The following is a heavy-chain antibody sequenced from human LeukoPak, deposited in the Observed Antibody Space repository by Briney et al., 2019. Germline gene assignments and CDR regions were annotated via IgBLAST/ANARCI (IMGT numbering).Heavy chain of an antibody. D-gene: IGHD3-22*01. V-gene: IGHV1-18*01. CDR3: ARDALLRYYDSSGYYYDKGSDY. Sequence: ASVKVSCKASGYTFTSYGISWVRQAPGQGLEWMGWISAYNGNTNYAQKLQGRVTMTTDTSTSTAYMELRSLRPDDTAVYYCARDALLRYYDSSGYYYDKGSDYWGQGTLVTVSS. J-gene: IGHJ4*02. CDR2: ISAYNGNT. CDR1: GYTFTSYG.